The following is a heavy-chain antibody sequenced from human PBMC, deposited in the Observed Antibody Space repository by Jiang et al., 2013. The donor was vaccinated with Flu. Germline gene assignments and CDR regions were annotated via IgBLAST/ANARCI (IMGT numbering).Heavy chain of an antibody. J-gene: IGHJ4*02. D-gene: IGHD3-22*01. CDR3: ARDRWAYYDSYGYDS. V-gene: IGHV1-18*01. CDR2: ISGNNGKT. Sequence: SGAEVKKPGASVKVSCKASGYTFNTYDISWVRQAPGQGLEWMGWISGNNGKTHYAEKLQDRVTMTADTSTGTAYMELRSLRSDDTAVYYCARDRWAYYDSYGYDSRGQGTLVTVSS. CDR1: GYTFNTYD.